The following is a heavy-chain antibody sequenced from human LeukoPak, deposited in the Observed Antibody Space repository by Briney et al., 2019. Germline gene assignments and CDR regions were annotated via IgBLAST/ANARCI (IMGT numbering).Heavy chain of an antibody. J-gene: IGHJ5*02. CDR2: IYTSGST. D-gene: IGHD6-19*01. Sequence: SQTLSLTCTVSGGSISSGSYYWSWIRQPAGKGLEWIGRIYTSGSTYYNPSLKSRVTISVDTSKSQFSLKVTSVTAADTAVYFCARDGRLYSSGQVVWFDPWGQGTLVTVSS. CDR3: ARDGRLYSSGQVVWFDP. V-gene: IGHV4-61*02. CDR1: GGSISSGSYY.